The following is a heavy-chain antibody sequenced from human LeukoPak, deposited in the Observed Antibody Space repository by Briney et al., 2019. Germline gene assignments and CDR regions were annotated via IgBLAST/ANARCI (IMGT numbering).Heavy chain of an antibody. Sequence: GGSLRLSCAASGFTFGSFSMTWVRQAPGKGLEWVSSISSTGTYIYYADSVKGRFTISRDNAKNSLYLQLNSLRAEDTAVYYCARDPGRSGGSCYSDYWGQGTLVTVSS. CDR3: ARDPGRSGGSCYSDY. CDR1: GFTFGSFS. CDR2: ISSTGTYI. J-gene: IGHJ4*02. V-gene: IGHV3-21*01. D-gene: IGHD2-15*01.